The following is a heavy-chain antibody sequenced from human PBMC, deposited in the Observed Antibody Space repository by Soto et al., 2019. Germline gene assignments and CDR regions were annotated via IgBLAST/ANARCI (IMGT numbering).Heavy chain of an antibody. V-gene: IGHV3-30-3*01. CDR2: ISYDGSNK. Sequence: QVQLVESGGGVVQPGRSLRLSCAASGFTFSSYAMHWVRQAPGKGLEWVAVISYDGSNKYYADSVKGRFTISRDNSKNKLYLQMNSLRAEDTAVYYCARDLTTLNVLRFLEWYHYYYGMDVWGQGTTVTVSS. D-gene: IGHD3-3*01. CDR1: GFTFSSYA. J-gene: IGHJ6*02. CDR3: ARDLTTLNVLRFLEWYHYYYGMDV.